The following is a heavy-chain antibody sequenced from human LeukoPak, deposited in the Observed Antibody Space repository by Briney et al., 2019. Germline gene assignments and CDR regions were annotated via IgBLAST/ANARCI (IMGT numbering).Heavy chain of an antibody. V-gene: IGHV2-5*02. CDR2: IYWDDDK. D-gene: IGHD2-2*01. CDR1: GFSLSTNGVG. Sequence: ESGPTLVKPTHTLTLTCTFSGFSLSTNGVGVGWIRQPPGVALEWLALIYWDDDKRYSPSLKSRLTITRDTSTNQVVLTMTNMDPVDTATYYCAHTRCTSTSCYKDFDYWGQGTLVTVSS. J-gene: IGHJ4*02. CDR3: AHTRCTSTSCYKDFDY.